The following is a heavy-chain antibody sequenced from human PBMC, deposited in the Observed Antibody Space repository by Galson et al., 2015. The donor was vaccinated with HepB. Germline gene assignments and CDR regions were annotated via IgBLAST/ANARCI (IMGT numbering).Heavy chain of an antibody. Sequence: SVKVSCKASGYTFTSYAMHWVRQAPGQRLEWMGWINAGNGNTKYSQKFQGRVTITRDTSASTAYMELSSLRSEDTAVYYCARWGGDRWAFDYWGQGTLVTVSS. CDR2: INAGNGNT. D-gene: IGHD1-26*01. V-gene: IGHV1-3*01. CDR1: GYTFTSYA. J-gene: IGHJ4*02. CDR3: ARWGGDRWAFDY.